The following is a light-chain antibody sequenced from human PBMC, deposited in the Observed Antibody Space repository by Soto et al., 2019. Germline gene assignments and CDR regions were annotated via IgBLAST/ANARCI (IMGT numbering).Light chain of an antibody. Sequence: EIVMTQSPATLSVSPGERVTLSCRASQSIYEKLAWYRQKPGQTPRLVIYDASTRATGTPGSFSGSGSGTEFTLTISSLQSEDFAVYYCQQYNRWPLTFGGGTKVEIK. J-gene: IGKJ4*01. CDR3: QQYNRWPLT. V-gene: IGKV3-15*01. CDR2: DAS. CDR1: QSIYEK.